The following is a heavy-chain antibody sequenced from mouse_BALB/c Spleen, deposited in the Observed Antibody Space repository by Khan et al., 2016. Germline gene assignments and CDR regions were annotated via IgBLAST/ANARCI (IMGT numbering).Heavy chain of an antibody. J-gene: IGHJ2*01. D-gene: IGHD2-3*01. V-gene: IGHV3-6*02. CDR3: AVYDGYYGLFDY. CDR1: GYSITSGYY. Sequence: EVQLQESGPGLVKPSQSLSLTCSVTGYSITSGYYWNWIRQFPGNKLEWMGYISYDGSNNYNPSLKNRVYITRDTSKNQFFLKLNSVTTEDTGTYYCAVYDGYYGLFDYWDQGPTLTVSS. CDR2: ISYDGSN.